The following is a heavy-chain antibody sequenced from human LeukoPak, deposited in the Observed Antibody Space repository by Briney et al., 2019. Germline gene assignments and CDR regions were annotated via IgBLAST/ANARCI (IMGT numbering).Heavy chain of an antibody. CDR1: GYTFTTYD. Sequence: ASVKVSCKASGYTFTTYDLNWVRQATGQGLEWMGWMNPNNGNTVYAQKFQGRVTMTRDTSISTAYMELSSLTSEDTAVYYCARDVVSYPPLYYFGFWGQGTLVTVSS. V-gene: IGHV1-8*02. J-gene: IGHJ4*02. CDR3: ARDVVSYPPLYYFGF. CDR2: MNPNNGNT. D-gene: IGHD1-26*01.